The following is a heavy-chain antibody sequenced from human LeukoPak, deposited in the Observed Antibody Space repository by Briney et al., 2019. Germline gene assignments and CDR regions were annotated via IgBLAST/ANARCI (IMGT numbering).Heavy chain of an antibody. J-gene: IGHJ4*02. CDR2: INHSGTT. CDR3: ARGHSYGHSDY. CDR1: GGSFTGCY. D-gene: IGHD5-18*01. V-gene: IGHV4-34*01. Sequence: PSETLSLTCAVFGGSFTGCYWSWIRQPPGKGLEWIGEINHSGTTNYNPSLKSRVTISVDTSKNQFSLKLSSVTAADTAVYYCARGHSYGHSDYWGQGTLVTVSS.